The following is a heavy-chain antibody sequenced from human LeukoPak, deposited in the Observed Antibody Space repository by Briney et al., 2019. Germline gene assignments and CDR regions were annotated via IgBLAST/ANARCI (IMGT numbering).Heavy chain of an antibody. CDR3: ASDPLEYSSSLDLGAQYYYYGMDV. J-gene: IGHJ6*02. CDR1: RGTLSSYT. Sequence: ASVKVSCKASRGTLSSYTISWVRQAPGQGLECMGRIIPILGMANYAQKFQGRVTITAEKSMRTAYMDLSSLGSEDTAVYDCASDPLEYSSSLDLGAQYYYYGMDVWGQGTTVTVSS. CDR2: IIPILGMA. D-gene: IGHD6-6*01. V-gene: IGHV1-69*02.